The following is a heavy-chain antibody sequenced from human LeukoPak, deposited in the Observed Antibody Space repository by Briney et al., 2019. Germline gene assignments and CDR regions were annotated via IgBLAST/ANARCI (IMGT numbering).Heavy chain of an antibody. J-gene: IGHJ4*02. Sequence: GASVKVSCKASGYTFTGYYMHWVRQAPGQGLEWMGWINPNSGGTNYAQKFQGRVTMTRDTSISTAYMELSRLRSDDTAVYYCARVNAGYSGYDFEIRFDYWGQGTLVTVSS. CDR2: INPNSGGT. V-gene: IGHV1-2*02. D-gene: IGHD5-12*01. CDR1: GYTFTGYY. CDR3: ARVNAGYSGYDFEIRFDY.